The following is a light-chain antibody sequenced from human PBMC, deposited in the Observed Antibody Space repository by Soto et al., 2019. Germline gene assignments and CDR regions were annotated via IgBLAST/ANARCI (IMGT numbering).Light chain of an antibody. Sequence: QSALTQPASVSGSPGQSNTISCTGPSSDVGGYNYVCWYQQHQGKPPNLMIYEVSNRPSGVSNRFSDSKAGNTASLTISGLQAEDEPDYYCSSYTSSTFFGTGTKGIV. V-gene: IGLV2-14*01. CDR1: SSDVGGYNY. CDR2: EVS. CDR3: SSYTSSTF. J-gene: IGLJ1*01.